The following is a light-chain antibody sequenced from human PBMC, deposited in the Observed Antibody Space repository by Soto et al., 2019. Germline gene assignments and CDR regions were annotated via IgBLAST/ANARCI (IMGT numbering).Light chain of an antibody. CDR1: SSNIGAGYD. V-gene: IGLV1-40*01. J-gene: IGLJ3*02. CDR2: GNN. CDR3: PSFDTNLRGSV. Sequence: QAVVTQPPSVSGAPGQRVTISCSGTSSNIGAGYDVHWYHQLPGTAPKLLIFGNNNRPSGVPARFSASRSGTSASLAITGLQAEDEADDYCPSFDTNLRGSVFGGGTKVTVL.